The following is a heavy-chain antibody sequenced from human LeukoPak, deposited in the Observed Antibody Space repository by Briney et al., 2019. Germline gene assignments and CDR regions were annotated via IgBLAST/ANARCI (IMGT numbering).Heavy chain of an antibody. V-gene: IGHV1-18*04. D-gene: IGHD3-22*01. J-gene: IGHJ4*02. CDR3: ARDSAQYYYDSSGKSDY. Sequence: ASVKVSCKASGYTFTGYYMHWVRQAPGQGLEWMGWISAYNGNTNYAQKLQGRVTMTTDTSTSTAYMELRSLRSDDTAVYYCARDSAQYYYDSSGKSDYWGQGTLVTVSS. CDR1: GYTFTGYY. CDR2: ISAYNGNT.